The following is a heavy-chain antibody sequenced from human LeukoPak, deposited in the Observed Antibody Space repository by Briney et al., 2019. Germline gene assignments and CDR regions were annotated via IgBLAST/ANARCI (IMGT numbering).Heavy chain of an antibody. J-gene: IGHJ4*02. CDR1: GFTFSSYA. CDR3: ARQYSSSWQDGIDY. V-gene: IGHV3-64*01. CDR2: ISSNGGSA. D-gene: IGHD6-13*01. Sequence: PGGSLRLPCAASGFTFSSYAMHWVRQAPGKGPEYVSAISSNGGSAYYANSVKGRFTISRDNSKNTLYLQMGSLRAEDMAVYYCARQYSSSWQDGIDYWGQGTLVTVSS.